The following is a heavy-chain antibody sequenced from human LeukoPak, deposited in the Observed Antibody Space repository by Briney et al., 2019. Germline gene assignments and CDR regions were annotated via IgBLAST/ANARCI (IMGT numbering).Heavy chain of an antibody. Sequence: PGGSLRLSCAASGLTFSRYSMNWVRQAPGKGLEWVSYISSSGSTIYYADSVKGRFTISRDNAKNSLYLQMNSLRAEDTAVYYCARALRSGAHSDGYYKYYYYTDVWGKGTTVTVSS. J-gene: IGHJ6*03. CDR1: GLTFSRYS. V-gene: IGHV3-48*04. CDR2: ISSSGSTI. CDR3: ARALRSGAHSDGYYKYYYYTDV. D-gene: IGHD2-15*01.